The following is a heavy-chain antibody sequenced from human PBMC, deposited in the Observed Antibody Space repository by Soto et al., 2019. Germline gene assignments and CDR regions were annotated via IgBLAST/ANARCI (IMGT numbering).Heavy chain of an antibody. CDR1: GYTFTRYN. J-gene: IGHJ5*02. V-gene: IGHV1-18*04. Sequence: ASVKVSCKASGYTFTRYNINWVRQAPGQGLEWMGWINTYNGNTNYAQKLQGRVTMTTDTSTSTAYMELRSLRSDDTALYYCARESTSGWANWFDPWGQGTLVTVSS. CDR2: INTYNGNT. D-gene: IGHD6-19*01. CDR3: ARESTSGWANWFDP.